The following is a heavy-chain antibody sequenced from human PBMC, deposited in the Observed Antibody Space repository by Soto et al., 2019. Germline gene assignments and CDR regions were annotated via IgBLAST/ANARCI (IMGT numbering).Heavy chain of an antibody. Sequence: ASVKVSCKASGYTFTGYYMHWVRQAPGQGLEWMGWINPNSGGTNYAQKFQGRVTMTRDTSISTAYMELSRLRSDDTAVYYCASDIRPSKIPNCIGGSCSRIGDYYYYGMDVWGQGTTVTVSS. CDR3: ASDIRPSKIPNCIGGSCSRIGDYYYYGMDV. CDR2: INPNSGGT. CDR1: GYTFTGYY. V-gene: IGHV1-2*02. D-gene: IGHD2-15*01. J-gene: IGHJ6*02.